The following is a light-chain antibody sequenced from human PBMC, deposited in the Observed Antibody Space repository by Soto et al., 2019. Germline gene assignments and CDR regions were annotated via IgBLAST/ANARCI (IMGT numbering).Light chain of an antibody. V-gene: IGLV3-21*02. J-gene: IGLJ2*01. CDR1: RIGTKS. CDR3: QVLESTRTHAV. Sequence: SYELTQPPSVSVAPGQTARIPCGGDRIGTKSVHWYQQKPGQAPVLVVYDDTDRPSGIPERFSGSNSGITATLTITKVAAGDEADYYCQVLESTRTHAVFGGGTKVTVL. CDR2: DDT.